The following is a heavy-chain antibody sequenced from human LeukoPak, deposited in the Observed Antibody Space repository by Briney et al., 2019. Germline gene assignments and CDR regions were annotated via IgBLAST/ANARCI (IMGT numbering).Heavy chain of an antibody. J-gene: IGHJ4*02. V-gene: IGHV3-21*01. CDR2: ISSSSSYI. Sequence: GGSLRLSCAASGFTFSSYSMNWVRQAPGKGLEWVSSISSSSSYIYYADSVKGRVTISRDNAKNSLYLQMNSLRAEDTAVYYCARDLPLPPRMAAAGLDYWGQGTLVTVSS. CDR3: ARDLPLPPRMAAAGLDY. D-gene: IGHD6-13*01. CDR1: GFTFSSYS.